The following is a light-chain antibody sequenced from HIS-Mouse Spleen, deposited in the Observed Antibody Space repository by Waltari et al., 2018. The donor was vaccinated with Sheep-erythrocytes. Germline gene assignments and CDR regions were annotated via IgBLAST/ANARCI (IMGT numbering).Light chain of an antibody. CDR1: SGSIASNY. CDR2: EDN. Sequence: NFMLTQPHSVSESPGKTVTISCTGSSGSIASNYVQWYQQRPGSAPTTVTYEDNQRPSGVPDRFSGSIDRSSNSASLTISGLKTEDEADYYCQSYDSSNFWVFGGGTKLTVL. V-gene: IGLV6-57*02. J-gene: IGLJ3*02. CDR3: QSYDSSNFWV.